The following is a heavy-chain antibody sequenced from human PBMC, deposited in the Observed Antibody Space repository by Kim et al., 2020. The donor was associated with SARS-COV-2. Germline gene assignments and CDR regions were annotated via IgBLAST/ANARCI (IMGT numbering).Heavy chain of an antibody. V-gene: IGHV3-23*03. D-gene: IGHD6-13*01. CDR3: AKDELAAAGMLDY. Sequence: YADAVEGRFTTSRDNHKTTLYLQMSSRRAEDAAVYYCAKDELAAAGMLDYWGQGTLVTVSS. J-gene: IGHJ4*02.